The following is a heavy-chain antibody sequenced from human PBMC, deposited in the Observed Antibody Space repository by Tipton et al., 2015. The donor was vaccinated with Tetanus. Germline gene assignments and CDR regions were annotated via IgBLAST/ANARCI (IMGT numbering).Heavy chain of an antibody. CDR3: ASLIVGVNNLPDAFDI. CDR1: GFTFSTYS. D-gene: IGHD1-26*01. Sequence: SLRLSCAASGFTFSTYSMNWVRQAPGKGLEWVSSIHSSSSYIYYADSVRGRFPISRDNARKSLYLQINSLRAEDTAVYYCASLIVGVNNLPDAFDIWGQGTMVTVSS. V-gene: IGHV3-21*01. CDR2: IHSSSSYI. J-gene: IGHJ3*02.